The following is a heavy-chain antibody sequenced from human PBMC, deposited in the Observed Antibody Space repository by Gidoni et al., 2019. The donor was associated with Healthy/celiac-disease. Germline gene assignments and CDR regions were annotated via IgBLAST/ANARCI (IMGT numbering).Heavy chain of an antibody. D-gene: IGHD1-26*01. CDR2: ISGSGGST. CDR1: GFTFSSYA. Sequence: EVQLLESGGGLVQPGGSLRLSCSASGFTFSSYAMSWVRQAPGKGLEWVSAISGSGGSTYYADSVKGRFTISRDNSKNTLYLQMNSLRAEDTAVYYCAKDREPESWPFHYYYYYMDVWGKGTTVTVSS. J-gene: IGHJ6*03. V-gene: IGHV3-23*01. CDR3: AKDREPESWPFHYYYYYMDV.